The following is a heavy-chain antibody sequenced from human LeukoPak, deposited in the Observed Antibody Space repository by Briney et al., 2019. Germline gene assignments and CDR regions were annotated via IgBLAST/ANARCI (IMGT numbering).Heavy chain of an antibody. CDR3: ARVSGYCSGTNCYCHYGMDV. CDR1: GYTLTSYD. V-gene: IGHV1-8*01. Sequence: ASVKVSCKAPGYTLTSYDINWVRQATGQGLEWMGWMNPKSGNTGYAQKFQGRVTMTRNTSISTAYMELSSLRSEDTAVYYCARVSGYCSGTNCYCHYGMDVWGQGTTVTVSS. J-gene: IGHJ6*02. D-gene: IGHD2-2*01. CDR2: MNPKSGNT.